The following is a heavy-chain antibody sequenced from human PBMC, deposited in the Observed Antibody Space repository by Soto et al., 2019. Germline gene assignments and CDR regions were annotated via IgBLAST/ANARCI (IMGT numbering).Heavy chain of an antibody. D-gene: IGHD3-10*01. J-gene: IGHJ4*02. CDR2: IYYSGST. V-gene: IGHV4-59*01. CDR3: ARAQRMDGSGSYYDY. CDR1: GGSISSYY. Sequence: SETLSVTCTVSGGSISSYYWSWIRQPPGKGLEWIGYIYYSGSTNYNPSLKSRVTISVDTSKNQFSLKLSSVTAADTAVYYCARAQRMDGSGSYYDYWGQGSVATVSS.